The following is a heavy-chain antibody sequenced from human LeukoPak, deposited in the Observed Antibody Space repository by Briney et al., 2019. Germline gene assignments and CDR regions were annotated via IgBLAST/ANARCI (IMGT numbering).Heavy chain of an antibody. Sequence: GGSLRLSCAASEFTFSTYAMSWVRQAPGKGLEWVSAISSSGGYTYYADSVKGRFTISRDNSKNTLFLQMNSLRAEDTAVYYCAKALWAYCSSTSCSFDYWGQGTLVTVSS. CDR3: AKALWAYCSSTSCSFDY. D-gene: IGHD2-2*01. CDR1: EFTFSTYA. V-gene: IGHV3-23*01. J-gene: IGHJ4*02. CDR2: ISSSGGYT.